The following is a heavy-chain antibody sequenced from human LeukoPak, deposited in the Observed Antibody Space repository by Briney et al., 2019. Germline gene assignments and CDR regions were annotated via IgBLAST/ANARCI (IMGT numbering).Heavy chain of an antibody. CDR2: FYSGGKT. CDR3: ASRDWSGGRCHFAGADPFDY. D-gene: IGHD2-15*01. V-gene: IGHV3-53*01. CDR1: GFTVSSSY. Sequence: GGSLRLSCAASGFTVSSSYMSWVRQAPGKGLEWVSVFYSGGKTYYTDSVKGRFTISRDNSKNTLYLQMNSLRAEDTAVYYCASRDWSGGRCHFAGADPFDYRGQGTLVTVSS. J-gene: IGHJ4*02.